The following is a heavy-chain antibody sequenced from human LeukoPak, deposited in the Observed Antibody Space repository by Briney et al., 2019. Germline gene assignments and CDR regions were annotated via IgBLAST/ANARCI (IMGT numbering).Heavy chain of an antibody. J-gene: IGHJ4*02. CDR1: GYIFTDYY. V-gene: IGHV1/OR15-1*01. D-gene: IGHD1-7*01. CDR3: AKCDSWNFLTLLDY. Sequence: GASVKVSCKASGYIFTDYYMHWVRQAPGQELGWMGRINPNSGGTNYAQKFQGRVTMTRDTSISTAYTELSSLRSEDTAVYYCAKCDSWNFLTLLDYWGQGTLVTVSS. CDR2: INPNSGGT.